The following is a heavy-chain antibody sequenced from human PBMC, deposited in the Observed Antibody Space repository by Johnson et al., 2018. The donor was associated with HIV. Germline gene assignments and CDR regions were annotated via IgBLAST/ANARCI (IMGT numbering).Heavy chain of an antibody. CDR1: GFTFSKYG. CDR2: IWYDGSNE. J-gene: IGHJ3*02. CDR3: AREGGVTMVDGFDI. Sequence: QVQLVESGGGVVQPGRSLRLSCAASGFTFSKYGVHWVRQAPGKGLEWVAVIWYDGSNEYYADSVKGRFTISRDNSKNTLYLQMNSLRAEDTAVYYCAREGGVTMVDGFDIWGQGTMVTVSS. V-gene: IGHV3-33*01. D-gene: IGHD3-10*01.